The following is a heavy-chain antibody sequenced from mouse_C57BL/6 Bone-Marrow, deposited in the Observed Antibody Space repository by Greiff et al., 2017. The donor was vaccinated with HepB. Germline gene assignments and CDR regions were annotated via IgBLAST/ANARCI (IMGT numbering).Heavy chain of an antibody. D-gene: IGHD1-1*02. V-gene: IGHV5-9*01. Sequence: EVKLMESGGGLEKPGGSLKLSCAASGFTFSSYTMSWVRQTPEKRLEWVATISGGGGNTYYPDSVKGRFTISRDNAKNTLYLQMSSLRSEDTALYYCARQNYDWGQGTLVTVSA. CDR2: ISGGGGNT. CDR3: ARQNYD. CDR1: GFTFSSYT. J-gene: IGHJ3*01.